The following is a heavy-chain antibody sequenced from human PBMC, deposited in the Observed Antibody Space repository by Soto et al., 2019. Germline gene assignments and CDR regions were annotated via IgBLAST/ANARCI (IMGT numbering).Heavy chain of an antibody. D-gene: IGHD4-4*01. V-gene: IGHV3-23*01. CDR2: LRPNGQGI. CDR3: AKDRQYPRDYFHY. CDR1: RFTLTSNS. Sequence: GPLRLSCELSRFTLTSNSVSWVRHDPGKGLEWVSALRPNGQGIWYPDSVKGRFTSSRDISRNTVFLQMDSLRAEDTAVYYCAKDRQYPRDYFHYWGQGTLVTVSS. J-gene: IGHJ4*01.